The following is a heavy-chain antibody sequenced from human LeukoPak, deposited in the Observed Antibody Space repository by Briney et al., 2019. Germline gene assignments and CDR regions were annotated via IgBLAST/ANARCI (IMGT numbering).Heavy chain of an antibody. CDR3: ARDTAAAVDY. Sequence: GGSLRLSCAASGFTFSSYAMHWVRQAPGKGLEWVAVISYDGSNKYYADSVKGRFTISGDNSKNTLYLQMNSLRAEDTAVYYCARDTAAAVDYWGQGTLVTVSS. V-gene: IGHV3-30-3*01. D-gene: IGHD6-13*01. J-gene: IGHJ4*02. CDR2: ISYDGSNK. CDR1: GFTFSSYA.